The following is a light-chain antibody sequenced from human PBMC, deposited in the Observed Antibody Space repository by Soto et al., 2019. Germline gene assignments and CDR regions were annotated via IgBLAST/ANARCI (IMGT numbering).Light chain of an antibody. CDR3: QQHNNWSPWT. CDR1: QSVSSN. Sequence: EIVMTQSPATLSVSPGERATLSCRASQSVSSNLAWYQQKPGQAPRLLMYGASTRATGIPDRFSGSGSGTEFTLPISSLQYEDFSVYYCQQHNNWSPWTFGQGTKVEIK. CDR2: GAS. J-gene: IGKJ1*01. V-gene: IGKV3-15*01.